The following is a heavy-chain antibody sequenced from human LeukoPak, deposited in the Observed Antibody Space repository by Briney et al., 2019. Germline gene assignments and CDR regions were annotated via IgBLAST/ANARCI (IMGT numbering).Heavy chain of an antibody. J-gene: IGHJ3*02. CDR3: TVVRGPSPNDVFDI. D-gene: IGHD3-10*01. CDR2: IRSRSNNYAT. CDR1: GFTFSGSD. V-gene: IGHV3-73*01. Sequence: GGSLRLSCATSGFTFSGSDVHWVSQATGKGLEWVGRIRSRSNNYATAYSASVKGRFTISRDDSKNTAYLQMNSLKIEDTAVYFCTVVRGPSPNDVFDIWGQGTMVTVSS.